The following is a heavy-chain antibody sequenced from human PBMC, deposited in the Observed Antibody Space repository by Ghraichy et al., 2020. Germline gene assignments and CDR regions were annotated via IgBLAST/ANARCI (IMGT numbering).Heavy chain of an antibody. CDR3: ARGALYYDFWSGYNKEAWFDP. CDR1: GGSFSGYY. V-gene: IGHV4-34*01. J-gene: IGHJ5*02. D-gene: IGHD3-3*01. CDR2: INHSGST. Sequence: ETLSLTCAVYGGSFSGYYWSWIRQPPGKGLEWIGEINHSGSTNYNPSLKSRVTISVDTSKNQFSLKLSSVTAADTAVYYCARGALYYDFWSGYNKEAWFDPWGQGTLVTVSS.